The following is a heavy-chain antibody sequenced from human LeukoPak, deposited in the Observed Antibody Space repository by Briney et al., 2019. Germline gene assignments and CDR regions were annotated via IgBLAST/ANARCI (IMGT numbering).Heavy chain of an antibody. Sequence: SETLSLTCTVAGGSISSYYWSWIRQPPGKGLEWIGYIYYSGSTNYNPSLKSRVTISVDTSKNQFSLKLSSVTAADTAVYYCARVIQGSCSWDYYYYMDVWGKGTTVTVSS. CDR3: ARVIQGSCSWDYYYYMDV. D-gene: IGHD6-13*01. CDR2: IYYSGST. CDR1: GGSISSYY. V-gene: IGHV4-59*01. J-gene: IGHJ6*03.